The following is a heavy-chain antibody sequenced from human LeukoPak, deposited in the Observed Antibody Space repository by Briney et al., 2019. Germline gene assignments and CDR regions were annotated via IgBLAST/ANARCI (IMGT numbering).Heavy chain of an antibody. CDR1: GFTFSNYA. D-gene: IGHD3-22*01. J-gene: IGHJ4*02. Sequence: SGGSLRLSCAASGFTFSNYAMSWVRQAPGEGLEWVSTLSGSGVSIDYADSVKGRLTISRDNSKNMLYLQMNSLRAEDTAVYYCAKASPSGYYYVVDYWGQGTLVTVSS. CDR2: LSGSGVSI. CDR3: AKASPSGYYYVVDY. V-gene: IGHV3-23*01.